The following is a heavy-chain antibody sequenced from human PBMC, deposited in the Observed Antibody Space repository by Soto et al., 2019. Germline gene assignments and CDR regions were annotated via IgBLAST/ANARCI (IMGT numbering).Heavy chain of an antibody. Sequence: LGESLKISCKGSGYSFTSYWIGWVRQMPGKGLEWMGIIYPGDSDTRYSPSFQGQVTISADKSISTAYLQWSSLKASDTAMYYCATSLVDIVATTAGAFDYWGQGTLVTVSS. CDR2: IYPGDSDT. CDR1: GYSFTSYW. D-gene: IGHD5-12*01. J-gene: IGHJ4*02. CDR3: ATSLVDIVATTAGAFDY. V-gene: IGHV5-51*01.